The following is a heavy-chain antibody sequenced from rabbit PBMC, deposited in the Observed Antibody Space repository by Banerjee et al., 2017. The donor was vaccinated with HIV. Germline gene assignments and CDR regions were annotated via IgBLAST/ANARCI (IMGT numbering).Heavy chain of an antibody. CDR1: GFSLSVSYY. CDR2: IYAGGSGDT. CDR3: ARDRDGGAGAFGL. J-gene: IGHJ4*01. D-gene: IGHD4-2*01. Sequence: QEQLEESGGDLVKPEGSLTLTCTASGFSLSVSYYMCWVRQAPGKGPEWIACIYAGGSGDTYYASWAKGRFTISKSTSLNTVTLQMTSLTVADTATYFCARDRDGGAGAFGLWGPGTLVTVS. V-gene: IGHV1S45*01.